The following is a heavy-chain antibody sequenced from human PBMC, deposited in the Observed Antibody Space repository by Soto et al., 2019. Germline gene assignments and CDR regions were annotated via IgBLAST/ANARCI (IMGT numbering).Heavy chain of an antibody. D-gene: IGHD3-22*01. Sequence: QVQLLESGPGLVRPSETLSLTCKVSGFTLRSAFFWGWIRQPPGKGLEWIGSIYQPGRGSAFHSPNTYPYPSLSGRVGSSVDTSKNEFSLRLTSVTAADTAVYYCARSAFYADSTGSYHCFDPWGQGTLVTVSS. J-gene: IGHJ5*02. CDR1: GFTLRSAFF. CDR2: IYQPGRGSAFHSPNT. CDR3: ARSAFYADSTGSYHCFDP. V-gene: IGHV4-38-2*02.